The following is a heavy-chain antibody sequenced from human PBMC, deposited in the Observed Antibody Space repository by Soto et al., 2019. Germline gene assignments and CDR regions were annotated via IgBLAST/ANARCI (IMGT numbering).Heavy chain of an antibody. D-gene: IGHD6-13*01. J-gene: IGHJ4*02. CDR1: GFTFGDYA. CDR3: TRSSSSLGDGY. V-gene: IGHV3-49*03. CDR2: IRSKAYGGTT. Sequence: GGSLRLSCTASGFTFGDYAMSWFRQAPGKGLEWVGFIRSKAYGGTTEYAASVKGRFTISRDDSESIAYLQMNSLKTEDTAVYYCTRSSSSLGDGYWGQGTLVTVSS.